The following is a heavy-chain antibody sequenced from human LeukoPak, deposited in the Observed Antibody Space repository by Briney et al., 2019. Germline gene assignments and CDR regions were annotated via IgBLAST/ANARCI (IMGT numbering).Heavy chain of an antibody. D-gene: IGHD6-13*01. CDR1: GFTFSSYA. CDR3: AREVLAAAGKVFDP. V-gene: IGHV3-30*04. Sequence: GRSLRLPCAASGFTFSSYAMHWVRQAPGKGLEWVAVISYDGSNKYYADSVKGRFTISRDNSKNTLYLQMNSLRAEDTAVYYCAREVLAAAGKVFDPWGQGTLVTVSS. J-gene: IGHJ5*02. CDR2: ISYDGSNK.